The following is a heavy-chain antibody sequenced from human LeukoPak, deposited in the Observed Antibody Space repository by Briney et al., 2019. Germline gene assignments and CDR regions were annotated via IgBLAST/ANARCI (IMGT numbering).Heavy chain of an antibody. Sequence: GGSLRLSRAASGFTFSSYGMHWVRQAPGKGLEWVAVISYDGSNKYYADSVKGRFTISRDNSKNTLYLQMNSLRAEDTAVYYCAKGGGDLNWGQGTLVTVSS. V-gene: IGHV3-30*18. CDR1: GFTFSSYG. CDR3: AKGGGDLN. CDR2: ISYDGSNK. D-gene: IGHD2-21*02. J-gene: IGHJ4*02.